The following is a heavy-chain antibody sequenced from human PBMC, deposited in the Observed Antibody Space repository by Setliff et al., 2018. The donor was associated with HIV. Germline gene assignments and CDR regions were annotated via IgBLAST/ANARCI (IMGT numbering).Heavy chain of an antibody. CDR3: AKDRTVVVITIFDY. V-gene: IGHV3-23*01. J-gene: IGHJ4*02. CDR2: ISGSGGST. CDR1: RFDFNNYW. D-gene: IGHD3-22*01. Sequence: PGGSLRLSCAASRFDFNNYWMCWVRQAPGKGLEWVSAISGSGGSTYYADSVKGRFTITRDNSKNTLYLQMNSLRAEDTAVYYCAKDRTVVVITIFDYWGQGTLVTVSS.